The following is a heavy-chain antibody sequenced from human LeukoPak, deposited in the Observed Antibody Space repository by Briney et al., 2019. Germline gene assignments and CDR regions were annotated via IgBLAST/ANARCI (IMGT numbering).Heavy chain of an antibody. CDR2: IYYSGST. CDR1: GFTFSSYS. J-gene: IGHJ5*02. CDR3: ARDDGYSYGYRFDP. V-gene: IGHV4-59*01. D-gene: IGHD5-18*01. Sequence: GSLRLSCAASGFTFSSYSMNWVRQAPGKGLEWIGYIYYSGSTNYNPSLKSRVTISVDMSKNQFSLRLNSVTAADTAVYYCARDDGYSYGYRFDPWGQGTLVTVSS.